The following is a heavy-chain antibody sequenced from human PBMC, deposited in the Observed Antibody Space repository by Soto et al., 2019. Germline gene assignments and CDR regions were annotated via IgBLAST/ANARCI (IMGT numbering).Heavy chain of an antibody. J-gene: IGHJ4*02. D-gene: IGHD4-17*01. CDR2: IYYSGRT. CDR3: ARVGGDDFGDSGGFDY. CDR1: GGSIRDYF. V-gene: IGHV4-59*01. Sequence: SETLSLTCTVSGGSIRDYFWTWIRQPPGKGLEWIGYIYYSGRTNYNPPLKTRVSISVDTSMIHFSRQLRSVTAADTAVYYCARVGGDDFGDSGGFDYWGQGTLVTVSS.